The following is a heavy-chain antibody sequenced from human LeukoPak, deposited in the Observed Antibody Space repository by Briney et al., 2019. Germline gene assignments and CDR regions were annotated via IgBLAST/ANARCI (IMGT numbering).Heavy chain of an antibody. V-gene: IGHV3-11*01. J-gene: IGHJ4*02. CDR3: ARIAYSGYFIDF. D-gene: IGHD5-12*01. CDR1: GFTFSDYY. Sequence: GGSLRLSCAASGFTFSDYYMSWIRQAPGKGLEWVAYVSSSARTIYSADSVKGRFTISRDNAKNSLSLQMNRLSAEDTAVYYCARIAYSGYFIDFWGQGTLVTVSS. CDR2: VSSSARTI.